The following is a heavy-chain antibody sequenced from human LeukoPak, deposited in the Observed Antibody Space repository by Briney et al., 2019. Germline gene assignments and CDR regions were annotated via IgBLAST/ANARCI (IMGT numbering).Heavy chain of an antibody. V-gene: IGHV1-2*06. CDR3: ARSNGDYERDGWFDH. D-gene: IGHD4-17*01. J-gene: IGHJ5*02. CDR2: INPNSGGT. Sequence: ASVKVSCKASGYTFTGYYMHWVRQAPGQGLEWMGRINPNSGGTNYAQKFQGRVTMTRDTSISTAYMELSRLRSDDTAVYYCARSNGDYERDGWFDHWGQGTLVTVSS. CDR1: GYTFTGYY.